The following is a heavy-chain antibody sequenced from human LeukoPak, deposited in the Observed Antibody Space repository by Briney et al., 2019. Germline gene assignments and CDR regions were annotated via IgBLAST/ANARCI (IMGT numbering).Heavy chain of an antibody. J-gene: IGHJ4*02. V-gene: IGHV1-69*13. Sequence: SVKVSGKASGGTFSSYAISWVRQAPGQGLEWMGGIIPIFGTANYAQKFQGRVTITADESTSTAYMELSSLRSEDTAVYYCAREDYGGNSGAPDFWGQGTLVTVSS. CDR2: IIPIFGTA. CDR3: AREDYGGNSGAPDF. D-gene: IGHD4-23*01. CDR1: GGTFSSYA.